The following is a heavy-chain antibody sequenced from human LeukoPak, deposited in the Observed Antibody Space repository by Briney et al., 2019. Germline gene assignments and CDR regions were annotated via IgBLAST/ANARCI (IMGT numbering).Heavy chain of an antibody. D-gene: IGHD5-12*01. Sequence: SETLSLTCTVSGGSISSSSYYWGWIRQPPGKGLEWIGSIYYSGSTYYNPSLKSRVTISVDTSKNQFSLKLSSVTAADTAVYYCSGRAFYYYYMDVWGKGPRSPSP. CDR1: GGSISSSSYY. CDR2: IYYSGST. V-gene: IGHV4-39*01. CDR3: SGRAFYYYYMDV. J-gene: IGHJ6*03.